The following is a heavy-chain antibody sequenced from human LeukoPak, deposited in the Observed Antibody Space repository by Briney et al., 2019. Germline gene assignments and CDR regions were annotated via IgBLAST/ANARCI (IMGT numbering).Heavy chain of an antibody. CDR1: GFTFDDYA. V-gene: IGHV3-43D*03. Sequence: GGSLRLSCAASGFTFDDYAMHWVRQAPGKGLEWVSLISWDGGSTYYADSVKGRFTISRDNSKNSLYLQMNSLRAEDTALYYCAKDGPPKYSNYVNGDWYFDLWGRGTLVTVSS. D-gene: IGHD4-11*01. J-gene: IGHJ2*01. CDR3: AKDGPPKYSNYVNGDWYFDL. CDR2: ISWDGGST.